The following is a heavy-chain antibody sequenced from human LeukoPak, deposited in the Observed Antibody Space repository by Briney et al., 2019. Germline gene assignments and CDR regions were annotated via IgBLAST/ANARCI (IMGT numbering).Heavy chain of an antibody. CDR3: ARRYCSSTSCYTGLNFDY. Sequence: PSETLFLTCSVSGGSISTYYWSWIRQPAGRGLELIGRIFASGTTYYNPSLHSRVAMSVDTSKNQFSLKLRSVTAADTAVYYCARRYCSSTSCYTGLNFDYWGQGTLVTVSS. CDR2: IFASGTT. CDR1: GGSISTYY. D-gene: IGHD2-2*02. V-gene: IGHV4-4*07. J-gene: IGHJ4*02.